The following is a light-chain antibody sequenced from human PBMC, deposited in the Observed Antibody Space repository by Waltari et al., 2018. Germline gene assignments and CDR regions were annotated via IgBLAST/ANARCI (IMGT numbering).Light chain of an antibody. V-gene: IGKV3-20*01. J-gene: IGKJ5*01. CDR3: QQYSASPHVT. Sequence: VLTQSPGTLSLSPGERVTLSCRASQRVSGNYLAWYQQQPGQSPRLLIYETSTRATGVPDRFRGSGSGTEFTLTIDRLEPEDFAVYFCQQYSASPHVTFGQGTRLEIK. CDR2: ETS. CDR1: QRVSGNY.